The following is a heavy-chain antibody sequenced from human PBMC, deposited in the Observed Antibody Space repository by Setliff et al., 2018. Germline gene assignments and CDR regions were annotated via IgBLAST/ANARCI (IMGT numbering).Heavy chain of an antibody. V-gene: IGHV3-30*02. CDR1: GFTFSTSA. Sequence: PGGSLRLSCATSGFTFSTSAMHWLRQSPDNRLEWLAYIHYGGGHIQYADSVKGRFTISRDNAKNSLYLQMNGLRAEDTAVYYCARVYAYSYGFDSWGQGTQVTVSS. CDR2: IHYGGGHI. D-gene: IGHD5-18*01. J-gene: IGHJ4*02. CDR3: ARVYAYSYGFDS.